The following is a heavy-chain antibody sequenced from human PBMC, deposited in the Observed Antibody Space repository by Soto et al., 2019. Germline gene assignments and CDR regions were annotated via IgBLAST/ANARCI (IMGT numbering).Heavy chain of an antibody. CDR2: INLDGSVK. CDR3: ARAAF. V-gene: IGHV3-7*01. CDR1: GFTFSSSW. J-gene: IGHJ4*02. Sequence: GGSLRLSCAASGFTFSSSWMSWVRQAPGKGLEWVANINLDGSVKYYVDSVKGRFTISRDNAKNSLYLQMDSLRAEDTAVYYCARAAFWGQGTLVTVSS.